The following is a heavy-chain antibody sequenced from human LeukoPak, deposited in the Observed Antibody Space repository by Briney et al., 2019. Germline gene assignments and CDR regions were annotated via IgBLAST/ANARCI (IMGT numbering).Heavy chain of an antibody. D-gene: IGHD2-15*01. V-gene: IGHV4-34*01. Sequence: KPSETLSLTCAVYGGSFSGYYWSWIRQPPGKGLEWIGEINHSGSTNYNPSLKSRVTIPVDTSKNQFSLKLSSVTAADTAVYYCARELSDSMKTWFDPWGQGTLVTVSS. J-gene: IGHJ5*02. CDR3: ARELSDSMKTWFDP. CDR2: INHSGST. CDR1: GGSFSGYY.